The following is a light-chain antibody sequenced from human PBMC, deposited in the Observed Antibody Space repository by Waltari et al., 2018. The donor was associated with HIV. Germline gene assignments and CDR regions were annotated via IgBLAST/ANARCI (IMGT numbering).Light chain of an antibody. CDR1: HSVLYYSNNKNY. CDR3: QQYHTIPWT. Sequence: IVMTQSPDSLAVSLGERATLNCKSSHSVLYYSNNKNYLAWYQQKPGQSPNLLMYWASTRESGVPDRFTGSGSGTDFTLTISSLQAEDVAIYYCQQYHTIPWTFGHGTRVEIK. V-gene: IGKV4-1*01. CDR2: WAS. J-gene: IGKJ1*01.